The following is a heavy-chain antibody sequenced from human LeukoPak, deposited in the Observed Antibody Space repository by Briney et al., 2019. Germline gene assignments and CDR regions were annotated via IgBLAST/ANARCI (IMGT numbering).Heavy chain of an antibody. CDR1: EFSPTNFW. V-gene: IGHV3-7*01. Sequence: GGSLRLSCVASEFSPTNFWMTWVRRAPGRGLEGVANIKHDGTEKFYVDSVKGRFTISRDNAKNSLYLQMNILRAEDTAVYYCAPFVGIVSGTYTVPGGLLVWGKGTTVTVSS. CDR3: APFVGIVSGTYTVPGGLLV. CDR2: IKHDGTEK. D-gene: IGHD2-2*03. J-gene: IGHJ6*04.